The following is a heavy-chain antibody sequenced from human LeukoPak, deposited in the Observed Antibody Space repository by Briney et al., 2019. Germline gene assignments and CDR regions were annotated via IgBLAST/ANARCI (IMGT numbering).Heavy chain of an antibody. J-gene: IGHJ5*02. CDR3: AKGGSGSYYSLLNWFDP. V-gene: IGHV3-23*01. CDR1: GFTFGDYA. Sequence: PGGSLRLSCTASGFTFGDYAMSWVRQAPGTGLEWVSSISGSGGGTYYADSVKGRFTVSRDNSMNTLYMQMNSLRAEDTAVYYCAKGGSGSYYSLLNWFDPWGQGTLVTVSS. CDR2: ISGSGGGT. D-gene: IGHD3-10*01.